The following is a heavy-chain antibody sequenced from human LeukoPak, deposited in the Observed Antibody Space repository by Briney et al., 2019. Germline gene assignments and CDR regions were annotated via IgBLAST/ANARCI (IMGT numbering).Heavy chain of an antibody. V-gene: IGHV3-7*01. CDR2: INLDGTEE. J-gene: IGHJ4*02. CDR3: ASGRHDFLH. CDR1: GFVFSTCW. D-gene: IGHD3/OR15-3a*01. Sequence: GGSLRLSCAASGFVFSTCWMTWVRQAPGKGLEWVANINLDGTEEHYVDSSLKGRFTISRDNAKNPLYLQMTSLRVEDTAVYYCASGRHDFLHWGQGTLVTVSS.